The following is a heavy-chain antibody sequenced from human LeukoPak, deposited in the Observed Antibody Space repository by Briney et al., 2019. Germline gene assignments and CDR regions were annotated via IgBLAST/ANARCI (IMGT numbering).Heavy chain of an antibody. J-gene: IGHJ6*02. V-gene: IGHV3-23*01. D-gene: IGHD6-19*01. CDR2: ISGSGGST. CDR3: AKKESGWYDYYYGMDV. CDR1: GFTFSSYA. Sequence: PGGSLRLSCAAPGFTFSSYAMSWVRQAPGKGLEWVSAISGSGGSTYYADSVKGRFTISRDNSKNTLYLQMNSLRAEDTAVYYCAKKESGWYDYYYGMDVWGQGTTVTVSS.